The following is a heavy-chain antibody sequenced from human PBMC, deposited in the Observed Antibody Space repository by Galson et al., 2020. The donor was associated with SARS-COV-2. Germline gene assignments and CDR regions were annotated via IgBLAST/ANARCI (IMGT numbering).Heavy chain of an antibody. V-gene: IGHV4-39*01. CDR3: ASGTTYDILTGYTFDI. Sequence: SETLSLTCTVSGGSISSSSYYWGWIRQPPGKGLEWIGSIYYSGSTYYNPSLKSRVTISVDTSKNQFSLKLSSVTAADTAVYYCASGTTYDILTGYTFDIWGQGTMVTVSS. CDR2: IYYSGST. J-gene: IGHJ3*02. CDR1: GGSISSSSYY. D-gene: IGHD3-9*01.